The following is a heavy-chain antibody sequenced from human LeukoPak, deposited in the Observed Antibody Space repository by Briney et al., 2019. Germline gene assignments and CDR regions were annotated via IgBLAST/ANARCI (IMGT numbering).Heavy chain of an antibody. D-gene: IGHD4/OR15-4a*01. CDR2: ISAYNGNT. CDR1: GYTFTSHG. CDR3: ARDHEPMKYYGTSDY. Sequence: ASVKVSCKASGYTFTSHGISWVRQAPGQGLEWMGWISAYNGNTNYAQKLQGRVTMTTDTSTSTAYMELRSLRSDDTAVYYCARDHEPMKYYGTSDYWGQGTLVTVSS. V-gene: IGHV1-18*01. J-gene: IGHJ4*02.